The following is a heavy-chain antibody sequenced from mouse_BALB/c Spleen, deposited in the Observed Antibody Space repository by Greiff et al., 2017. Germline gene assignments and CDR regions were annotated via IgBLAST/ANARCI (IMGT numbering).Heavy chain of an antibody. J-gene: IGHJ4*01. V-gene: IGHV5-9-4*01. CDR1: GFTFSSYA. CDR3: ARVYYEFYAMDY. CDR2: ISSGGSYT. Sequence: EVQGVESGGGLVKPGGSLKLSCAASGFTFSSYAMSWVRQSPEKRLEWVAEISSGGSYTYYPDTVTGRFTISRDNAKNTLYLEMSSLRSEDTAMYYCARVYYEFYAMDYWGQGTSVTVSS. D-gene: IGHD2-4*01.